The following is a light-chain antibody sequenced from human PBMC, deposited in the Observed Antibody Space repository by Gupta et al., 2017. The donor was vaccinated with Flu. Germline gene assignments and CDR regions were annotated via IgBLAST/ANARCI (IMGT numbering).Light chain of an antibody. CDR1: HHIDSW. J-gene: IGKJ1*01. Sequence: PSTLAASVRDRVTITCRASHHIDSWLAWYQKKPGTAPKSLIYKASRVETRVPSRFSGSGSGTEFILTISSRQPDDFATYYCQHYRSSPWTFGQGTKVEIK. CDR3: QHYRSSPWT. CDR2: KAS. V-gene: IGKV1-5*03.